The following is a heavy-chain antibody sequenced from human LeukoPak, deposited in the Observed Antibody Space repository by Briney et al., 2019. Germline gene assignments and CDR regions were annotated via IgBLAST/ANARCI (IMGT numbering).Heavy chain of an antibody. J-gene: IGHJ4*02. CDR2: IYHSGST. V-gene: IGHV4-38-2*02. D-gene: IGHD3-22*01. Sequence: SETLSLTCTVSGYFISSGYYWGWIRQPPGKGLEWIGNIYHSGSTYYNPSLKSRVTISVDTSKNQFSLKLTSVTAADTAVYYCARADYDNSNFDYWGQGTLVTVSS. CDR1: GYFISSGYY. CDR3: ARADYDNSNFDY.